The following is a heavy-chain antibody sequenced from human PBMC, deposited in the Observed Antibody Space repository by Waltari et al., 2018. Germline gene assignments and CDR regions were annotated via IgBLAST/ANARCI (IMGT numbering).Heavy chain of an antibody. V-gene: IGHV3-30*02. CDR1: GFTFSSYG. Sequence: QVQLVESGGGVVQPGGSLRLPCAASGFTFSSYGMHWVRQAPGKGLEWVAFIGYAGGNKNYADSVKGRFTISRDNSKNTLYLQMNSLITEDTAVYYCAKERTTGKYYFGYWGQGTLVTVSS. CDR3: AKERTTGKYYFGY. D-gene: IGHD7-27*01. CDR2: IGYAGGNK. J-gene: IGHJ4*02.